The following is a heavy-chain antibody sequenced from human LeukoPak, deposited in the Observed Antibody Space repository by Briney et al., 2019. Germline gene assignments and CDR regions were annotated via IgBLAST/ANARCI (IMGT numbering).Heavy chain of an antibody. CDR3: ARGSEHLDNWFDP. CDR2: ISGSSSLI. CDR1: GFIFSNYG. Sequence: GGSLRLSCAASGFIFSNYGMNWVRQAPGKGLEWISYISGSSSLIHQADSVKGRFAISRDKAKNLVSLQMSSLRDEDTAVYYCARGSEHLDNWFDPWGQGTLVTVSS. D-gene: IGHD1-14*01. V-gene: IGHV3-48*02. J-gene: IGHJ5*02.